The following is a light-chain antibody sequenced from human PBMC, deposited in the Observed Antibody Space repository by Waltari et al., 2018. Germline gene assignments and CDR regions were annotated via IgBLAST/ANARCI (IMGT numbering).Light chain of an antibody. Sequence: SYVLTQPPSVSVAPGQTARVTCGGNNIGSKSVHRYQQRPGRAPILVLYDGSDRPSGIPDRFSGSNSGNTATLTISRVEAGDEADYYCQVWDGSTDVVFGGGTKLTVL. CDR1: NIGSKS. J-gene: IGLJ2*01. CDR2: DGS. V-gene: IGLV3-21*02. CDR3: QVWDGSTDVV.